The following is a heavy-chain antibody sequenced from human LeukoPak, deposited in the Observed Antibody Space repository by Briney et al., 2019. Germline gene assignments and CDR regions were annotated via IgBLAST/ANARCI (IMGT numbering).Heavy chain of an antibody. J-gene: IGHJ6*03. D-gene: IGHD5-18*01. V-gene: IGHV3-23*01. Sequence: GGTLRLSCAASGFTFSNYGMNWVRQAPGKGLEWVSGIGGLGDRIYYADSVKGRFTISRDNAKNSLYLQMNSLRAEDTALYYCAATVDTAMVHYSGYYYCMDVWGKGTTVTVSS. CDR3: AATVDTAMVHYSGYYYCMDV. CDR1: GFTFSNYG. CDR2: IGGLGDRI.